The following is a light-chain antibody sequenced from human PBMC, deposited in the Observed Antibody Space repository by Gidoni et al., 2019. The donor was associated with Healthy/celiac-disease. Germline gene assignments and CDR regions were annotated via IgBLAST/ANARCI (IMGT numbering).Light chain of an antibody. Sequence: DIVMTQSPRSLPVTPGEPASISCRSSQSLLHSNGYNYLDWYLQKPGQSPQLLIYLGSHRASVVPDRFSGSGSGTDFTLKISRVEAEDVGVYYCMQALQTPTFGQGTKLEIK. V-gene: IGKV2-28*01. CDR1: QSLLHSNGYNY. CDR2: LGS. CDR3: MQALQTPT. J-gene: IGKJ2*01.